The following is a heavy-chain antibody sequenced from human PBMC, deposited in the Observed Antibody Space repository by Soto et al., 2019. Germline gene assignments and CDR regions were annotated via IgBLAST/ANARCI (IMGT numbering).Heavy chain of an antibody. J-gene: IGHJ4*02. CDR3: AREGDCSSTSCHPYFDY. Sequence: QVQLVQSGAEVKKPGSSVKVSCKASGGTFSSHAISWVRQAPGQGLEWMGGIIPIFGTANYAQKFQGRVTITADKSTSTAYMELSSLRSEDTAVYYCAREGDCSSTSCHPYFDYWGQGTLVTVSS. D-gene: IGHD2-2*01. CDR1: GGTFSSHA. V-gene: IGHV1-69*06. CDR2: IIPIFGTA.